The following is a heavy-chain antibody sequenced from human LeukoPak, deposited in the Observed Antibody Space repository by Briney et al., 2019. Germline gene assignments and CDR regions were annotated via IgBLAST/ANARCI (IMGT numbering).Heavy chain of an antibody. CDR3: AKYYGSGSYPPRGFDY. J-gene: IGHJ4*02. V-gene: IGHV3-23*01. D-gene: IGHD3-10*01. Sequence: GGSLRLSCAASGFTFSSYWMSWVRQAPGKGLEWVSAISGSGGSTYYADSVKGRFTISRDNSKNTLYLQMNSLRAEDTAVYYCAKYYGSGSYPPRGFDYWGQGTLVTVSS. CDR1: GFTFSSYW. CDR2: ISGSGGST.